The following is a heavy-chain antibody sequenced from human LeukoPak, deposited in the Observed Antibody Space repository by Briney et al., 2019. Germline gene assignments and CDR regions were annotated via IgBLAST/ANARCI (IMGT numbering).Heavy chain of an antibody. J-gene: IGHJ4*02. D-gene: IGHD3-22*01. CDR2: IYYSGST. CDR3: ASYSYYYDSSGYFDY. V-gene: IGHV4-59*01. Sequence: SETLSLTCTVSGGSISSYYWSWIRQPPGKGLEWIGYIYYSGSTNYNPSLKSRVTISVDTSKNQFSLKLSSVTAADTAVYYCASYSYYYDSSGYFDYWGQGILVTVSS. CDR1: GGSISSYY.